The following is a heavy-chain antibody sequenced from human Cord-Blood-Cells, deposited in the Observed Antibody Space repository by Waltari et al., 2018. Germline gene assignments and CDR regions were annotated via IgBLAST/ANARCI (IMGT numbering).Heavy chain of an antibody. V-gene: IGHV1-69*01. CDR1: GGTFSTYA. CDR3: ARDKGEEYSSSSGAFDI. Sequence: QVQLVQSGAEVKKPGSSVKVSCKASGGTFSTYAISWVRQAPGQGLEWMGGIIPIFGTASDAQKFQGRVTITADESTSTADMELSRLRSEDTAVYYCARDKGEEYSSSSGAFDIWGQGTMVTVSS. J-gene: IGHJ3*02. CDR2: IIPIFGTA. D-gene: IGHD6-6*01.